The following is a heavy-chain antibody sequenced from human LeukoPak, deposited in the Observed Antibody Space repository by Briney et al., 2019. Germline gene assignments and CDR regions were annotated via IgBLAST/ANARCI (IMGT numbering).Heavy chain of an antibody. Sequence: GGSLRLSCAASGFTFTSAWMSWVRQAPGKGLEWAGRIKGKTAAGAPDYVASVKGRFTISRDDSKNTLFPQMNSLKTEDTAVYYCITGDYDFWSGFYSPNHYFDYWGQGTLVTVSS. CDR3: ITGDYDFWSGFYSPNHYFDY. CDR1: GFTFTSAW. D-gene: IGHD3-3*01. J-gene: IGHJ4*02. V-gene: IGHV3-15*01. CDR2: IKGKTAAGAP.